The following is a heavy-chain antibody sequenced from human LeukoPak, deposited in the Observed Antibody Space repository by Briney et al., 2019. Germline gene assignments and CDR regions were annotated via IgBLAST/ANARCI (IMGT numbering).Heavy chain of an antibody. V-gene: IGHV3-72*01. CDR3: ARAPDAFDI. Sequence: PGGSLRLSCAASGFTFSDHYMDWVRQAPGKGLKWVGRTRNKANSYTTEYAASVKGRFTISRDDSKNSLYLQMNSLKTEDTAVYYCARAPDAFDIWGQGTMVTVSS. CDR1: GFTFSDHY. CDR2: TRNKANSYTT. J-gene: IGHJ3*02.